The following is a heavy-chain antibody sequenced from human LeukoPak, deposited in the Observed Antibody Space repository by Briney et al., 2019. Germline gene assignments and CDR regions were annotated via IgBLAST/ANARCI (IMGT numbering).Heavy chain of an antibody. J-gene: IGHJ4*02. Sequence: ASVKVSCKASGYTFTGYYMHWVRQAPGQGLEWMGRINPNSGGTNYARKFQGRVTMTRDTSISTAYMELGSLRSDDTAVYYCARDLGVAPTDYWGQGTLVTVSS. V-gene: IGHV1-2*06. CDR3: ARDLGVAPTDY. CDR2: INPNSGGT. CDR1: GYTFTGYY. D-gene: IGHD1-26*01.